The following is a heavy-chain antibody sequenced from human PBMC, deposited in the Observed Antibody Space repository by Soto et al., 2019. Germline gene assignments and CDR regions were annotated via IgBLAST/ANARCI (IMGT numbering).Heavy chain of an antibody. J-gene: IGHJ6*02. CDR2: IIPIFGTA. Sequence: QVQLVQSGAEVKKPGSSVKVSCKASGGTFSSYAISWVRQAPGQGLEWMGGIIPIFGTANYAQKFQGRVTITADKSTSTAYMELSSLRSEDTAVYYCAISITMVRGDDYGMDVWVQGTTVTVSS. D-gene: IGHD3-10*01. CDR3: AISITMVRGDDYGMDV. V-gene: IGHV1-69*06. CDR1: GGTFSSYA.